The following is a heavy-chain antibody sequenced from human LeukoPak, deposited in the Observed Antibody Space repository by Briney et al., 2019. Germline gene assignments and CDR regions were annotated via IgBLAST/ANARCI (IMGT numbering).Heavy chain of an antibody. J-gene: IGHJ3*02. D-gene: IGHD5-18*01. CDR3: ARGYVDTEAFDI. CDR2: IIPIFGTA. V-gene: IGHV1-69*13. CDR1: GGTFSSYA. Sequence: SVKVSCKASGGTFSSYAISWVRQAPGQGLEWMGGIIPIFGTANYAQKFQGRVTITADESTSTAYMELSSLRSEDTAVYYCARGYVDTEAFDIWGQGTMVTVSS.